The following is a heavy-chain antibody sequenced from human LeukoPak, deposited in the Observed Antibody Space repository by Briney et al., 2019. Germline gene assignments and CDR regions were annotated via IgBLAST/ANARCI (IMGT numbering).Heavy chain of an antibody. J-gene: IGHJ4*02. CDR3: AREAAAGTLDY. CDR2: ISSSGSTI. Sequence: GGSLRLSCAASGFTFSSYWMSWVRQAPGKGLEWVSYISSSGSTIYYADSVKGRFTISRDNAKNSLYLQMNSLRAEDTAVYYCAREAAAGTLDYWGQGTLVTVSS. CDR1: GFTFSSYW. D-gene: IGHD6-13*01. V-gene: IGHV3-48*04.